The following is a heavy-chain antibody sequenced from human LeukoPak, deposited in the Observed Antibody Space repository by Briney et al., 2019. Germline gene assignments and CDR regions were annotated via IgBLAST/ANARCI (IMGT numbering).Heavy chain of an antibody. V-gene: IGHV3-30*02. CDR2: IRHDGSKK. D-gene: IGHD4-17*01. J-gene: IGHJ6*03. CDR3: ARISDSRNYGDYGVRYYYYMDV. Sequence: GGSLRLSCGASGFTFSSYGMHWVRQGPGKGLEWVAFIRHDGSKKYHADSVKGRFTISRDNAKNTLFLQMDSLRAEDTAVYYCARISDSRNYGDYGVRYYYYMDVWGKGTTVTISS. CDR1: GFTFSSYG.